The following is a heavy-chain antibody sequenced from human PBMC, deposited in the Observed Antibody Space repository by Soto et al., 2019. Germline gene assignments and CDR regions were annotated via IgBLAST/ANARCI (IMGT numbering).Heavy chain of an antibody. D-gene: IGHD3-10*01. Sequence: SETLSLTCTVSGGSISSGDYYWSWIRQPPGKGLEWIGYIYYSGSTNYNPSLKSRVTISVDTSKNQFSLKLSSVTAADTAVYYCARDIEEYGSGTYGMDGWGKGTKVTVAS. J-gene: IGHJ6*04. CDR1: GGSISSGDYY. V-gene: IGHV4-61*08. CDR3: ARDIEEYGSGTYGMDG. CDR2: IYYSGST.